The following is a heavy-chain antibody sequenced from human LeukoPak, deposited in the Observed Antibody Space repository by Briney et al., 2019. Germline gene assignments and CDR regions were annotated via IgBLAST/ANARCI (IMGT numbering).Heavy chain of an antibody. CDR1: GGSISSYY. CDR3: ARDVGNKIVPAAMRRPDYMDV. Sequence: SETLSLTCTVSGGSISSYYWSWIRQPPGKGLEWIGYIYYSGSTNYNPSLKSRVTISVDTSKNQFSLKLSSVTAADTAVYYCARDVGNKIVPAAMRRPDYMDVWGKGTTVTVSS. V-gene: IGHV4-59*01. D-gene: IGHD2-2*01. CDR2: IYYSGST. J-gene: IGHJ6*03.